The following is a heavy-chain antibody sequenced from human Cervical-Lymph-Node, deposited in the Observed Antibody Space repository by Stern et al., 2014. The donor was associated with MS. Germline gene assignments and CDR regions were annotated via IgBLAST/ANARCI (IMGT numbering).Heavy chain of an antibody. CDR1: GGSISSSY. CDR3: ARVNFGYSYGRYYYGVDV. J-gene: IGHJ6*02. V-gene: IGHV4-4*07. D-gene: IGHD5-18*01. Sequence: VQLVESGPGLVKPSGTLALTCTVSGGSISSSYWSWIRQPAGKGLEWIGRIYTSGSTNYSPSLTGRVTMSVDTSKNQFSLELTSVTAEDTAVYYCARVNFGYSYGRYYYGVDVWGQGTTVTVSS. CDR2: IYTSGST.